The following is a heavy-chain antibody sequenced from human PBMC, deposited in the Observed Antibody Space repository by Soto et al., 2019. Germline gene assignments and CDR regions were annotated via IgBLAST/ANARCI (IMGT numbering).Heavy chain of an antibody. D-gene: IGHD2-8*02. V-gene: IGHV4-59*12. J-gene: IGHJ4*02. Sequence: SETLSLTCTVSGGSISSYYWSWIRQPPGKGLEWIGYIYYSGSTNYNPSLKSRVTISVDTCKNQFSLKLTSVTAADTAVYYCARDKITGLFDYWGQGTLVTVSS. CDR1: GGSISSYY. CDR2: IYYSGST. CDR3: ARDKITGLFDY.